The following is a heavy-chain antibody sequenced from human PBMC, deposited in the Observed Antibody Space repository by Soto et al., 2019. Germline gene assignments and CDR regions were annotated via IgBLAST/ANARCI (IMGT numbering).Heavy chain of an antibody. V-gene: IGHV3-30-3*01. CDR1: GFTFSSYA. CDR3: ARTHNWNEGGYYYYGMDV. CDR2: ISYDGSNK. J-gene: IGHJ6*02. Sequence: GGSLRLSCAASGFTFSSYAMHWVRQAPGKGLEWVAVISYDGSNKYYADSVKGRFTISRDNSKNTLYLQMNSLRAEDTAVYYCARTHNWNEGGYYYYGMDVWGQGTTVTVSS. D-gene: IGHD1-20*01.